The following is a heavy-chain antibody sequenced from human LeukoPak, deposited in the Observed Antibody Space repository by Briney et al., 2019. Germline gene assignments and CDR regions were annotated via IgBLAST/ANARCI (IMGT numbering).Heavy chain of an antibody. D-gene: IGHD6-19*01. CDR3: ARVGEIAVTGGHFDY. Sequence: ASVKVSCKASGYTSTGYYLHWVRQAPAQGLEWMGWINPNSGGTKYGQKFQGRVTMTRDTSITTVYMELSRLRSDDTAVYYCARVGEIAVTGGHFDYWGQGTLVTVSS. V-gene: IGHV1-2*02. CDR2: INPNSGGT. J-gene: IGHJ4*02. CDR1: GYTSTGYY.